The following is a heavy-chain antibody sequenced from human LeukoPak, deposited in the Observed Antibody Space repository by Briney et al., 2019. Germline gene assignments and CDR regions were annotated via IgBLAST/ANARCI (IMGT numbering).Heavy chain of an antibody. CDR3: ARDSMIVGATGPFDY. Sequence: AGGSLRLSCVASGFTFSSYSMNWVRQAPGKGLEWVSYISSSSSTIYYADSVKGRFTISRDNAKNSLYLQMNSLRAEDTAVYYCARDSMIVGATGPFDYWGQGTLVTVSS. V-gene: IGHV3-48*01. D-gene: IGHD1-26*01. CDR2: ISSSSSTI. J-gene: IGHJ4*02. CDR1: GFTFSSYS.